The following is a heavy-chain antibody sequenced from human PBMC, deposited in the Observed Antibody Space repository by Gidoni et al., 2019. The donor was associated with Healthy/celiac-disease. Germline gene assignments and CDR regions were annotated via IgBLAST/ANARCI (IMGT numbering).Heavy chain of an antibody. CDR2: FDPEDGET. Sequence: QVQLVQSGAEVKKPGASVKVSCKVSGYTLTDLSMHWVRQAPGKGLEWMGGFDPEDGETIYAQKFQGRVTMTEDTSTDTAYMELSSLRSEDTAVYYCATAPYYYDSSVCSRWGYYYGMDVWGQGTTVTVSS. CDR1: GYTLTDLS. V-gene: IGHV1-24*01. J-gene: IGHJ6*02. D-gene: IGHD3-22*01. CDR3: ATAPYYYDSSVCSRWGYYYGMDV.